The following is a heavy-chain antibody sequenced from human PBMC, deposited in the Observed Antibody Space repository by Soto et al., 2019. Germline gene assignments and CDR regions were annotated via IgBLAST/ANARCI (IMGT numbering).Heavy chain of an antibody. CDR2: IFHTGTT. Sequence: SETLSLTCAVSGGSIISTTNWWTWVRQPPGMGLEWIGEIFHTGTTNYIPSLKDRVTMSIDKSKNQFSLSLTSVTAADTAIYYCASLFGPWGQGTLVTVSS. J-gene: IGHJ5*02. V-gene: IGHV4-4*02. CDR1: GGSIISTTNW. D-gene: IGHD3-16*01. CDR3: ASLFGP.